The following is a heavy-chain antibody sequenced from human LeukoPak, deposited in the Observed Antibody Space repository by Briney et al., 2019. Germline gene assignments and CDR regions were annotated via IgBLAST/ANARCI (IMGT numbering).Heavy chain of an antibody. CDR3: VRDRELTY. CDR1: GGSISIYY. J-gene: IGHJ4*02. CDR2: IYNSGNT. V-gene: IGHV4-59*03. Sequence: PSETLSLTCSVSGGSISIYYWSWVRQPPGKGLEWIGYIYNSGNTNYNPSLKSRVTISVDTSKNQFSLKLTSVTAADTAVYYCVRDRELTYWGQGTLVTVSS. D-gene: IGHD1-26*01.